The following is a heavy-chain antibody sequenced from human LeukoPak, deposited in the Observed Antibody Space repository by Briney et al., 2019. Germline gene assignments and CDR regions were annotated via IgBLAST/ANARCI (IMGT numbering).Heavy chain of an antibody. CDR2: ISAYNGNT. CDR1: GYTFTSYG. D-gene: IGHD3-10*01. V-gene: IGHV1-18*01. Sequence: ASVKVSCKASGYTFTSYGISWVRQAPGQGLEWMGWISAYNGNTNYAQKLQGRVTMTTDTSTSTAYMELRSLRSDDTAVYYCARDQDYYGSGSYYNPLWGQGTLVTVSS. J-gene: IGHJ4*02. CDR3: ARDQDYYGSGSYYNPL.